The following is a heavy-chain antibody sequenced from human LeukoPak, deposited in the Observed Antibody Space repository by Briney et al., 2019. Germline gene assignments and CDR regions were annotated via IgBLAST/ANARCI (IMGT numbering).Heavy chain of an antibody. V-gene: IGHV3-30*18. D-gene: IGHD3-10*01. Sequence: GRSLRLSCAASGFSFTYFGLHWVRQAPGKGLEWVALISTDPSNKNYADSVKGRFTISRDNSINTLYLQMRSLRLEDTAVYYCVKDSSTTWFGRDSKWGRGTLVTVSS. CDR3: VKDSSTTWFGRDSK. CDR1: GFSFTYFG. CDR2: ISTDPSNK. J-gene: IGHJ4*02.